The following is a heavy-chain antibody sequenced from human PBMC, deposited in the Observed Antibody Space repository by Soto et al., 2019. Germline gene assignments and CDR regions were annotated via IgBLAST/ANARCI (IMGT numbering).Heavy chain of an antibody. CDR1: GFTFSSYS. Sequence: GGSLRLSCAASGFTFSSYSMNWVRQAPGKGLEWVSSISSSSSYIYYADSVKGQFTISRDNAKNSLYLQMNSLRAEDTAVYYCARDQLERVDIVAEGRSGGFDYWGQGTLVTVSS. V-gene: IGHV3-21*01. J-gene: IGHJ4*02. CDR2: ISSSSSYI. D-gene: IGHD5-12*01. CDR3: ARDQLERVDIVAEGRSGGFDY.